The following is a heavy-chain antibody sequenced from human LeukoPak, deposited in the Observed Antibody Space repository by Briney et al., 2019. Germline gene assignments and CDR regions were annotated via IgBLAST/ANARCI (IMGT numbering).Heavy chain of an antibody. CDR3: AREVIAAAGTDYYYGMDV. CDR2: ISYDGSNK. D-gene: IGHD6-13*01. Sequence: GGSLRLSSAASGFTFSSYAMHWVRQAPGKGLEWVAVISYDGSNKYYADSVKGRFTISRDNSKNTLYLQMNSLRAEDTAVYYCAREVIAAAGTDYYYGMDVWGQGTTVTVSS. J-gene: IGHJ6*02. V-gene: IGHV3-30-3*01. CDR1: GFTFSSYA.